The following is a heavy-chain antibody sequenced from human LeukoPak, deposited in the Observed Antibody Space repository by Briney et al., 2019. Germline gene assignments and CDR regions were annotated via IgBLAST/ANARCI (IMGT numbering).Heavy chain of an antibody. CDR3: ASVEIAAPAHDY. CDR1: GFTFSSYS. V-gene: IGHV3-21*01. Sequence: PGGSLRLSCAASGFTFSSYSMNWVRQAPGKGLEWVSSISSSSSYIYYADSVKGRFTISRDNAKNSLYLQMNSLRAEDTAVYYCASVEIAAPAHDYWGQGTLVTVSS. J-gene: IGHJ4*02. D-gene: IGHD6-6*01. CDR2: ISSSSSYI.